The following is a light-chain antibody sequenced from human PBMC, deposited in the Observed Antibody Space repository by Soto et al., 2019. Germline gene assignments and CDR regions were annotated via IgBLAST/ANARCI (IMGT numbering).Light chain of an antibody. CDR3: PQHDSLPWT. CDR2: DAS. Sequence: DIQLTQSPSPLSASVGDRVAITCMASQSISTYLNWYQYKPGEAPKLLIFDASYLATGVPSRFSGGGFGTDFTFTISSLQPEDNATYYCPQHDSLPWTFGQGTKVDIK. V-gene: IGKV1-33*01. CDR1: QSISTY. J-gene: IGKJ1*01.